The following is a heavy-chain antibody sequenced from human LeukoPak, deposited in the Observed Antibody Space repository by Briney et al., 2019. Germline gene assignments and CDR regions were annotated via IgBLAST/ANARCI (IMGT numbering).Heavy chain of an antibody. CDR2: IAWDDDK. Sequence: SGPTLVNPTQTLTLTCTFSGFSLSTSGMCVSWIRQPPGKALGWLARIAWDDDKYYSTSLKTRLTISKDTSKNQVVLTMTNMDPVDTATYYCARIRDYSNGNWFDPWGQGTLVTVSS. J-gene: IGHJ5*02. CDR1: GFSLSTSGMC. D-gene: IGHD4-11*01. V-gene: IGHV2-70*11. CDR3: ARIRDYSNGNWFDP.